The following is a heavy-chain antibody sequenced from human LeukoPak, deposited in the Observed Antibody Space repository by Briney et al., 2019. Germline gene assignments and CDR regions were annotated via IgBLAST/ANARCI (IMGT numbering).Heavy chain of an antibody. V-gene: IGHV6-1*01. CDR1: GDSVSSNSAA. J-gene: IGHJ4*02. CDR2: TYYRSKWYN. Sequence: SQTLSLTCAISGDSVSSNSAAWNWIRQSPSRGLEWLGRTYYRSKWYNEYALSVKSRITITPDTPKNQLSLQLNSATPEDTGVYYCAYGAGAFDYWGQGTLVTVSS. D-gene: IGHD1-26*01. CDR3: AYGAGAFDY.